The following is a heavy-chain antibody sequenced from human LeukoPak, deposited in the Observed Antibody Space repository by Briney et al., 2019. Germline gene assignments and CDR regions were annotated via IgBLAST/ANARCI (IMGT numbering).Heavy chain of an antibody. Sequence: GASVKVSCKASGYTFTSYDINWVRQATGQELEWMGWMNPNSGNTGYAQKFQGRVTMTRNTSISTAYMELSSLRSEDTAVYYCARRRVKSPRWFDPWGQGTLVTVSS. D-gene: IGHD3-22*01. CDR1: GYTFTSYD. J-gene: IGHJ5*02. V-gene: IGHV1-8*01. CDR3: ARRRVKSPRWFDP. CDR2: MNPNSGNT.